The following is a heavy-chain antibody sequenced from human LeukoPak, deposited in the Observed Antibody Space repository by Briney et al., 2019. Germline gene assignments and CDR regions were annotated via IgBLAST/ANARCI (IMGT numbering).Heavy chain of an antibody. CDR1: GYTLTTHG. CDR2: ICAYNGNT. CDR3: AIVWGYYYDSSGYSDFDY. D-gene: IGHD3-22*01. V-gene: IGHV1-18*01. Sequence: ASVKVSCKASGYTLTTHGITWVRQAPGQGLEWMGVICAYNGNTNYAQTLQGRVTMTIDTSTSTDYMQLRSLTAEDTAVYYCAIVWGYYYDSSGYSDFDYWGEGNLVTVSS. J-gene: IGHJ4*02.